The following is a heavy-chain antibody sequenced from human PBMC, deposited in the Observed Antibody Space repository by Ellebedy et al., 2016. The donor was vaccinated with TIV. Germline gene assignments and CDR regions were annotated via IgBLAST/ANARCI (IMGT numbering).Heavy chain of an antibody. CDR2: IIPIFGTA. CDR1: GGTFSSYA. Sequence: SVKVCCXASGGTFSSYAISWVRQAPGQGLEWMGGIIPIFGTANYAQKFQGRVTITADKSTSTAYMELSSLRSEDTAVYYCASGGRYYYGSGSYYKTAFDIWGQGTMVTVSS. D-gene: IGHD3-10*01. J-gene: IGHJ3*02. V-gene: IGHV1-69*06. CDR3: ASGGRYYYGSGSYYKTAFDI.